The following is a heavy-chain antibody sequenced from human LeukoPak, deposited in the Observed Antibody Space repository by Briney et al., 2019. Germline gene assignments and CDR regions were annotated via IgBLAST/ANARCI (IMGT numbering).Heavy chain of an antibody. J-gene: IGHJ4*02. V-gene: IGHV5-51*01. CDR1: GYTFSGYW. CDR2: IYPGDSDT. CDR3: ARIYGKYFDY. D-gene: IGHD2/OR15-2a*01. Sequence: GESLKISCQGFGYTFSGYWIGWVRQMPGKGLEWMGIIYPGDSDTRYSPSFQGQVTISADKSISTAYLQWSSLKASDTAMYYCARIYGKYFDYGGQGTLVTVSS.